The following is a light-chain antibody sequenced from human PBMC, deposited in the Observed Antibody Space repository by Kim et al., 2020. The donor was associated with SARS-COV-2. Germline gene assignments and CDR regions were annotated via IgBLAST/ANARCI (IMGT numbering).Light chain of an antibody. V-gene: IGKV3-20*01. CDR2: GAS. J-gene: IGKJ1*01. CDR3: QQYGSSRWT. CDR1: QSVSSSY. Sequence: IVLTQSPGTLSLSPGERATLSCRASQSVSSSYLAWYQQKPGQAPRLLIYGASSRATGIPDRFTGSGSGTDFTLTISRLEPEEFAVYYCQQYGSSRWTFGQGTKVDIK.